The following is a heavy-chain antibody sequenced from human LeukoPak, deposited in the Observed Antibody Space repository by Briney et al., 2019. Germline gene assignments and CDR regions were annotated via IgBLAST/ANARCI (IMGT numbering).Heavy chain of an antibody. CDR3: ARSIAAAGHPTLKPEGNAFDI. D-gene: IGHD6-13*01. V-gene: IGHV1-2*04. Sequence: ASVKVSCKASGYSFTRYAMNWVRQAPGQGLEWMGWINPNSGGTNYAQKFQGWVTMTRDTSISTAYMELSRLRSDDTAVYYCARSIAAAGHPTLKPEGNAFDIWGQGTMVTVSS. J-gene: IGHJ3*02. CDR2: INPNSGGT. CDR1: GYSFTRYA.